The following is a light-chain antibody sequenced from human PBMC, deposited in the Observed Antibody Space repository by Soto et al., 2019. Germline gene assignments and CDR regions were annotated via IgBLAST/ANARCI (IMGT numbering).Light chain of an antibody. CDR1: QNIIFY. V-gene: IGKV1-39*01. J-gene: IGKJ2*01. Sequence: DIQMTQSPSSLSASVGDRVTITCRASQNIIFYLNWYQQKPGKAPKLLIYAASNLQSGVPSRFSGSGSGTDFTLTISSLQPEDFAVYYCHQYGTLPYAFGQGTKLQIK. CDR3: HQYGTLPYA. CDR2: AAS.